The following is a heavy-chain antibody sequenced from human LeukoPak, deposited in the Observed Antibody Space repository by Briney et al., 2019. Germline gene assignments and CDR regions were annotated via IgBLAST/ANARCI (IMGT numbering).Heavy chain of an antibody. Sequence: SETLSLTCSVSGASINSHYWTWIRQPAGKGLECVGRIYISGSTNYSPSLKSRVTMSVDTSKNQFSLNLNSVTAADTAVYYCARALNPLPGTYYFDYWGQGTLVTVSS. CDR2: IYISGST. CDR3: ARALNPLPGTYYFDY. CDR1: GASINSHY. V-gene: IGHV4-4*07. J-gene: IGHJ4*02. D-gene: IGHD2-15*01.